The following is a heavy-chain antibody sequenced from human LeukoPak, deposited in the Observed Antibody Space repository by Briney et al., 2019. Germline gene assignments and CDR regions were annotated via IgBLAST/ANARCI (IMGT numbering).Heavy chain of an antibody. J-gene: IGHJ3*02. CDR1: GYTFTSYG. D-gene: IGHD6-13*01. Sequence: ASVKVSCKASGYTFTSYGISWVRQALGQGLEWMGWISAYNGNTNYAQKLQGRVTMTTDTSTSTAYMELRSLRSDDTAVYYCARDPTYSSSPPPAFDIWGQGTMVTVSS. CDR2: ISAYNGNT. CDR3: ARDPTYSSSPPPAFDI. V-gene: IGHV1-18*01.